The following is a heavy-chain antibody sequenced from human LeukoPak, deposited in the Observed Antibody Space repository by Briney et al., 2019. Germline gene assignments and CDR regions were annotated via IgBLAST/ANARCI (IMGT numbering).Heavy chain of an antibody. CDR1: GGTFSSEA. Sequence: SVKVSCKTSGGTFSSEAFIWVRQAPGQGLEWMGGIIPIFDRADYAQKFQDIVTITADESTSTVYMELSSLRSEDTAVYYCARGETILNWFDPWGQGTLVTVSS. CDR2: IIPIFDRA. D-gene: IGHD1-1*01. V-gene: IGHV1-69*13. CDR3: ARGETILNWFDP. J-gene: IGHJ5*02.